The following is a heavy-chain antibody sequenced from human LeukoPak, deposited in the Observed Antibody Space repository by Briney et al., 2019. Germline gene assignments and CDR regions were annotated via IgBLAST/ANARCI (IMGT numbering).Heavy chain of an antibody. Sequence: SETLSLTCTVSGGSIRSYYWSWIRQPPGKGLGWIGYIYYTGSTNYNPSLKSRLTISVDTSKNQFSLQLSSVTAADTAVYYCATTAPDVYSEYWGQGTLVTVSS. V-gene: IGHV4-59*01. D-gene: IGHD5-24*01. CDR3: ATTAPDVYSEY. CDR2: IYYTGST. J-gene: IGHJ4*02. CDR1: GGSIRSYY.